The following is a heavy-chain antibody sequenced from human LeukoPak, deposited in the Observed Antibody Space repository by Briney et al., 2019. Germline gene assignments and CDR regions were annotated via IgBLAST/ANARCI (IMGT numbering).Heavy chain of an antibody. CDR3: ATETYCSSTSCYPY. J-gene: IGHJ4*02. Sequence: GASVKVSCKASGYTFTGYYMHWVRQAPGQGLEWMGWINPNSGGTNYAQKFQGRVTMTRDTSISTAYMELSRLRSDDTAVYYCATETYCSSTSCYPYWGQGTLVTVSS. CDR2: INPNSGGT. D-gene: IGHD2-2*01. CDR1: GYTFTGYY. V-gene: IGHV1-2*02.